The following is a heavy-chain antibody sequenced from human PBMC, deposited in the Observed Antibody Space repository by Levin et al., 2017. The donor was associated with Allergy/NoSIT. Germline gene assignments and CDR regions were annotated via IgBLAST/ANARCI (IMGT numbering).Heavy chain of an antibody. CDR1: GFTFSSYA. J-gene: IGHJ4*02. CDR3: VTMIVVAGFDY. V-gene: IGHV3-30-3*01. D-gene: IGHD3-22*01. Sequence: LSLTCAASGFTFSSYAMHWVRQAPGKGLEWVAVISYDGSNKYYADSVKGRFTISRDNSKNTLYLQMNSLRAEDTAVYYCVTMIVVAGFDYWGQGTLVTVSS. CDR2: ISYDGSNK.